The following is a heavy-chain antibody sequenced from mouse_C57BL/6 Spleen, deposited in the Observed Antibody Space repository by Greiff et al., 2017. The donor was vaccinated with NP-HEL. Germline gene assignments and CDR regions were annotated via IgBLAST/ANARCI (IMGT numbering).Heavy chain of an antibody. V-gene: IGHV1-82*01. CDR1: GYAFSSSW. CDR3: ARYLGYFDV. J-gene: IGHJ1*03. Sequence: QVQLKESGPELVKPGASVKISCKASGYAFSSSWMNWVKQRPGKGLEWIGRIYPGDGDTNYNGKFKGKATLTADKSSSTAYMQLSSLTSEDSAVYFCARYLGYFDVWGTGTTVTVSS. CDR2: IYPGDGDT.